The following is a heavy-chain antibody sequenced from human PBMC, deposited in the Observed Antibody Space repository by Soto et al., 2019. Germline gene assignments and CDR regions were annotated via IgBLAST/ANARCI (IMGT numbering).Heavy chain of an antibody. J-gene: IGHJ6*02. V-gene: IGHV4-34*01. CDR3: ARGKGLLRFYYYYGMDV. CDR2: INHSGST. D-gene: IGHD3-16*01. Sequence: PSETLSLTCAVYGGSFSGYYWSWIRQPPGKGLEWIGEINHSGSTNYNPSLKSRVTISVDTSKNQFSLKLSSVTAADTAVYYCARGKGLLRFYYYYGMDVWGQGATVTVSS. CDR1: GGSFSGYY.